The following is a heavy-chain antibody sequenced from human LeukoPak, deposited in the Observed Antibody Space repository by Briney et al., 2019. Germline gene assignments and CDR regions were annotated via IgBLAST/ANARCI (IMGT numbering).Heavy chain of an antibody. CDR2: INHSGST. CDR1: GGSFSGYY. D-gene: IGHD2-2*01. V-gene: IGHV4-34*01. Sequence: KPSETLSLTCAVYGGSFSGYYWSWIRQPPGKGLEWIGEINHSGSTNYNPSLKSRVTISVDTSKNQFSLKLSSVTAADTAVYYCARAVYCSSTSCSGRYYFDYWGREPWSPSPQ. J-gene: IGHJ4*02. CDR3: ARAVYCSSTSCSGRYYFDY.